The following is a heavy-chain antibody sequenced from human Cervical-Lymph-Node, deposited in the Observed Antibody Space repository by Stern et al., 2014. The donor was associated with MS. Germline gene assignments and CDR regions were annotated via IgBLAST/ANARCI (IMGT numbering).Heavy chain of an antibody. Sequence: VQLVESGPGLVKPSGTLSLTCAVSGGSISSSNWWSWVRQPPGKGLEWIGEIYHSGSTNYNPSLKSRVTISVDKSKNQFSLKLSSVTAADTAVYYCANWSWYSGSYYFDYWGQGTLVTVSS. V-gene: IGHV4-4*02. CDR1: GGSISSSNW. CDR3: ANWSWYSGSYYFDY. CDR2: IYHSGST. J-gene: IGHJ4*02. D-gene: IGHD1-26*01.